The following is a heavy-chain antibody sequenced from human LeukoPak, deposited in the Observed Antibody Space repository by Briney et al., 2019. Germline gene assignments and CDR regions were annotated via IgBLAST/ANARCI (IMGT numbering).Heavy chain of an antibody. J-gene: IGHJ3*02. CDR3: ARARSSYGYGDAFDI. D-gene: IGHD5-18*01. CDR1: GFTFSTYA. Sequence: GGSLRLSCAASGFTFSTYAMHWVRQAPGKGLEWVAVISYDVSIKYYADSVKGRFTISRDNSKNTLYLQMNSLRAEDTAVYYCARARSSYGYGDAFDIWGQGTMVTVSS. CDR2: ISYDVSIK. V-gene: IGHV3-30*04.